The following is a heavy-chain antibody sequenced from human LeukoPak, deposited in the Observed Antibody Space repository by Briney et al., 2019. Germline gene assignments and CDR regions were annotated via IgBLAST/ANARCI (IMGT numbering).Heavy chain of an antibody. D-gene: IGHD6-19*01. Sequence: GGSLRLSCAASGFTFSSYSMNWVRQAPGKGLEWVSSISSSSSYIHYADSVKGRFTISRDNAKNSLYLQMNSLRAEDTAVYYCARDIKRAVADHYYYGMDVWGQGTTVTVSS. CDR3: ARDIKRAVADHYYYGMDV. J-gene: IGHJ6*02. CDR2: ISSSSSYI. V-gene: IGHV3-21*01. CDR1: GFTFSSYS.